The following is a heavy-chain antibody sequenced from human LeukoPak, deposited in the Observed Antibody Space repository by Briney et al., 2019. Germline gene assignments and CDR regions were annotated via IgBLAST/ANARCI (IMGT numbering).Heavy chain of an antibody. Sequence: GGALRLFCAASWFTFCSHALKWGRPAPGEGVGWGSAFCGSGSTTYYADSVKGRFTISRDNSKNTLFLQMNSLTAEDTAIYSCARPRLEYCSGGSCFDAFDIWGQGTMVTVSA. D-gene: IGHD2-15*01. CDR1: WFTFCSHA. CDR3: ARPRLEYCSGGSCFDAFDI. J-gene: IGHJ3*02. V-gene: IGHV3-23*01. CDR2: FCGSGSTT.